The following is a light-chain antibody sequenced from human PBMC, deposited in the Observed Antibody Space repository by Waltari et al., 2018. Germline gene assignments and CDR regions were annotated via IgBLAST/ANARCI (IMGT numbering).Light chain of an antibody. CDR2: KAS. V-gene: IGKV1-5*03. CDR3: QQYNSFPWT. Sequence: IQMTQSPSTLSASVGDRVTLTCRASQTISTWLAWYQQKPGKAPKLLIYKASSLESGVPSRFSGSGSGTEFTLTISSLQPDDSATYYCQQYNSFPWTFGQGTKVQI. CDR1: QTISTW. J-gene: IGKJ1*01.